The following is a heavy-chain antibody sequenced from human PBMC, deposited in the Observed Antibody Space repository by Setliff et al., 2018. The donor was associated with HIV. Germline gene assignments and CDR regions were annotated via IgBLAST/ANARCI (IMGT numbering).Heavy chain of an antibody. CDR1: SGSISSTNW. CDR3: ARGTHCGGDCTNYFDS. Sequence: SETLSLTCNASSGSISSTNWWSWVRQPPGKGLEWIGEIYHSGSFNYNPSLKSRVTIALDNSINQFSLNLTSVTAADTAVYFCARGTHCGGDCTNYFDSWGQGILVTVSS. D-gene: IGHD2-21*01. V-gene: IGHV4-4*02. CDR2: IYHSGSF. J-gene: IGHJ4*02.